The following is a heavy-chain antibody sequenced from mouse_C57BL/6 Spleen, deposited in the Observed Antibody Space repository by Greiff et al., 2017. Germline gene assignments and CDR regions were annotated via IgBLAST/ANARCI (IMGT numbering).Heavy chain of an antibody. D-gene: IGHD1-1*01. CDR3: ASRGFYYEGDY. J-gene: IGHJ2*01. CDR2: IYPGDGDT. Sequence: LKQSGASVKISCKASGYAFSSYWMNWVKQRPGKGLEWIGQIYPGDGDTNYNGKFTGKATLTADKSSSTAYMQLSSLTSEDSAVYFCASRGFYYEGDYWGQGTTLTVSS. CDR1: GYAFSSYW. V-gene: IGHV1-80*01.